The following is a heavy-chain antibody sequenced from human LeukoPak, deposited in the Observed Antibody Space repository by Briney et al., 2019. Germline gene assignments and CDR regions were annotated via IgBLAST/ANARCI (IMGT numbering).Heavy chain of an antibody. D-gene: IGHD6-19*01. CDR3: ARGSRSGWYYFDY. CDR2: IIPIFGTA. CDR1: GGTFSSYA. V-gene: IGHV1-69*06. J-gene: IGHJ4*02. Sequence: SVKVSCKASGGTFSSYAISWVRQAPGQGLEWMGGIIPIFGTANYAQKFQGRVTITADKFTTTVYMEVSTLRSEDTAVYYCARGSRSGWYYFDYWGQGTLVTVSS.